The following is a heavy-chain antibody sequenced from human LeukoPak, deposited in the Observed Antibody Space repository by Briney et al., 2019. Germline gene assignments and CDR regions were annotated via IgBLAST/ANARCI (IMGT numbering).Heavy chain of an antibody. Sequence: ASVKVSCKASGYTFTSYAMHWVRQAPGQRLEWMGWINAGNGNTKYSQKFQGRVTITRDTSASTAYMELSSLRSEDTAVYYCAVLDGDYGWTPFDYWGQGTLVTVSS. CDR2: INAGNGNT. CDR1: GYTFTSYA. V-gene: IGHV1-3*01. J-gene: IGHJ4*02. CDR3: AVLDGDYGWTPFDY. D-gene: IGHD4-17*01.